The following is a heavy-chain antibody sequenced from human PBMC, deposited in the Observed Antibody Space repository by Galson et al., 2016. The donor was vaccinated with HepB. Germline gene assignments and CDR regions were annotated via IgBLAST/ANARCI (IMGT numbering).Heavy chain of an antibody. J-gene: IGHJ6*02. Sequence: SLRLSCAASGFTFSSYWMSWVRQAPGKGLEWVANINQDGSEKYYVDSVKGRFTIPRDNAKNSLYLQMNSLRAEDTAVYYCATITIFGGGAMDVWGQGTTVTVSS. D-gene: IGHD3-3*01. CDR1: GFTFSSYW. CDR2: INQDGSEK. CDR3: ATITIFGGGAMDV. V-gene: IGHV3-7*01.